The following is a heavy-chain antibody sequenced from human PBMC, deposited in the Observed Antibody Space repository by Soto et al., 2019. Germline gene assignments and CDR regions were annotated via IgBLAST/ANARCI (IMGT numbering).Heavy chain of an antibody. V-gene: IGHV1-69*13. J-gene: IGHJ6*02. CDR3: ARGRYYDFWSGYYYYYGMDV. Sequence: VASVKVSCKASGGTFSSYAISWVRQAPGQGLEWMGGIIPIFGTANYAQKFQGRVTITADESTSTAYMELSSLRSEDTAVYYCARGRYYDFWSGYYYYYGMDVWGQGTTVTVSS. CDR2: IIPIFGTA. D-gene: IGHD3-3*01. CDR1: GGTFSSYA.